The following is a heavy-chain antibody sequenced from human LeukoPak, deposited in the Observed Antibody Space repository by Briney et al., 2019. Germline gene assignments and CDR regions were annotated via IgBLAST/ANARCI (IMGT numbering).Heavy chain of an antibody. D-gene: IGHD6-13*01. CDR2: ISNGSTYI. J-gene: IGHJ3*02. CDR3: ARDRSSSWFILDAFDI. V-gene: IGHV3-21*01. Sequence: GGSLRLSCAASGFTFSSYSMNWVRQAPGMGLGWVSSISNGSTYIYYADSVKGRFTISRDNAKNSLYLQTNSLRAEDTAVYYCARDRSSSWFILDAFDIWGQGTMVTVSS. CDR1: GFTFSSYS.